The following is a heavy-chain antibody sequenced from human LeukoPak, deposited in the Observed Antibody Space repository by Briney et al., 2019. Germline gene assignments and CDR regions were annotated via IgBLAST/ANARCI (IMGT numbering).Heavy chain of an antibody. V-gene: IGHV3-66*01. CDR2: IYSGGST. D-gene: IGHD1-26*01. J-gene: IGHJ3*02. CDR1: RFTVSSNY. CDR3: ARADSGSYVDAFDI. Sequence: GGSLRLSCAASRFTVSSNYMSWVRQAPGKGLEWVSVIYSGGSTYYADSVKGRFTISRDNSKNTLYLQMNSLRAEDTAVYYCARADSGSYVDAFDIWGQGTMVTVSS.